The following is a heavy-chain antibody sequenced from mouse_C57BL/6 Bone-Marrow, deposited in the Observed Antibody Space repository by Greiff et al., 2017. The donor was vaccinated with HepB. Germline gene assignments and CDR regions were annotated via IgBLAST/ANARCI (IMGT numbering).Heavy chain of an antibody. J-gene: IGHJ3*01. Sequence: VQLQQSGPELVKPGASVKISCKASGYAFSSSWMNWVKQRPGKGLEWIGRIYPGDGDTNYNGKFKGKATLTADKSSSTAYMQLSSLTSEDSAVYYCARRPTRLAWFAYWGQGTLVTVSA. CDR1: GYAFSSSW. CDR2: IYPGDGDT. CDR3: ARRPTRLAWFAY. V-gene: IGHV1-82*01.